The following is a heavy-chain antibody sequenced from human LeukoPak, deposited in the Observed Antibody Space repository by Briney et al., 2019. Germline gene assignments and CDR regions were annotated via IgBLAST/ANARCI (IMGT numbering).Heavy chain of an antibody. CDR1: GYTFTSYD. Sequence: ASVKVSCKASGYTFTSYDINWVRQATGQGLEWMGWMNPNSGNTGYAQKFQGRVTMTRNTSISTAYMELSSLRSEDTAVYYCASTQGGSSWYYYYGMDVWGQGTTVTVSS. CDR2: MNPNSGNT. V-gene: IGHV1-8*01. CDR3: ASTQGGSSWYYYYGMDV. J-gene: IGHJ6*02. D-gene: IGHD6-13*01.